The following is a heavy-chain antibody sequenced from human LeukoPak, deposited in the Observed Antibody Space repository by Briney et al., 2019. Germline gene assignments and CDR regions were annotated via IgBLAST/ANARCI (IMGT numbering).Heavy chain of an antibody. D-gene: IGHD3-10*01. CDR2: VSHTGAT. CDR1: GASINGYF. Sequence: SETLSLTCSVSGASINGYFWDWVRQTPERGLEWIGYVSHTGATTSNPTLKSRVSITIDTSKRQISLSMTSVTAADSALYYCARDRRGTYYTFDVWGPGTIVSVS. J-gene: IGHJ3*01. V-gene: IGHV4-59*01. CDR3: ARDRRGTYYTFDV.